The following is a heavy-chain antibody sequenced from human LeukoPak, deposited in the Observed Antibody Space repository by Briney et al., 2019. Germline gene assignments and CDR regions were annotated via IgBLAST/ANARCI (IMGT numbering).Heavy chain of an antibody. J-gene: IGHJ4*02. Sequence: SETLSLTCTVSGGSISSYYWSWIRQPPGKGLEWIGYIYYSGNTNYNPSLKSRVTISVDTSKNQFSLKLSSVTAADTAVYYCARTPRWGCSGGSCYLDYWGQGTLVTVSS. D-gene: IGHD2-15*01. CDR1: GGSISSYY. CDR2: IYYSGNT. V-gene: IGHV4-59*01. CDR3: ARTPRWGCSGGSCYLDY.